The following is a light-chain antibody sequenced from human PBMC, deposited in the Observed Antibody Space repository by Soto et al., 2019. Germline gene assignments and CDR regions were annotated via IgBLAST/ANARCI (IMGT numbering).Light chain of an antibody. CDR2: EVS. J-gene: IGLJ2*01. Sequence: QSVLTQPASVSGSPGQSITVSCTGTSSDVGVYNYVSWYQQHPGKAPKLMIYEVSNRPSGVSNRFSGSKSGNTASLTISGLQAEDEADYYCSSYTGTSTLVVFGGGTKVTVL. V-gene: IGLV2-14*01. CDR3: SSYTGTSTLVV. CDR1: SSDVGVYNY.